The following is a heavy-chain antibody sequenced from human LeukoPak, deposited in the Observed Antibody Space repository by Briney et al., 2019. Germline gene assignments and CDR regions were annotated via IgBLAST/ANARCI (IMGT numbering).Heavy chain of an antibody. CDR2: IYYSGST. CDR3: ARDGGDSSGYPFDY. V-gene: IGHV4-31*03. J-gene: IGHJ4*02. D-gene: IGHD3-22*01. CDR1: GGSISSGGYY. Sequence: SQTLSLTCTVSGGSISSGGYYWSWIRQHPGKGLEWIGYIYYSGSTYYNPSLKSRVTISVDTSKNQFSLKLSSVTAAGTAVYYCARDGGDSSGYPFDYWGQGTLVTVSS.